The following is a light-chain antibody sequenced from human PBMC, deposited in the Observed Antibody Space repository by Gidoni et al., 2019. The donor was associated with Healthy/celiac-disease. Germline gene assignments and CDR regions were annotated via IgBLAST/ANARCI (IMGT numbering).Light chain of an antibody. J-gene: IGKJ2*01. CDR2: VAS. CDR3: QQYGSSPHT. Sequence: DIALTQSPVTLSLSPGERATLTCRASQSVSSSYLAWYQQKPGQAPRLLIYVASSRATGIPDRFSGSGSGTDFTLTTSRLEAEDFAVYYCQQYGSSPHTFGQGTKLEIK. CDR1: QSVSSSY. V-gene: IGKV3-20*01.